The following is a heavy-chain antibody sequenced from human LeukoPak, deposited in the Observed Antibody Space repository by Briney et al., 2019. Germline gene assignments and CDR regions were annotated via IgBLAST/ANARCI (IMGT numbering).Heavy chain of an antibody. CDR2: IIPILGIA. CDR1: GGTFSSYA. CDR3: ARANQGYHDENYYYYYGMDV. D-gene: IGHD2-2*01. V-gene: IGHV1-69*04. J-gene: IGHJ6*02. Sequence: SVKVSCKASGGTFSSYAISWVRQAPGQGLEWMGRIIPILGIANYEQKFQGRVTITADKSTSTAYMELSSLRSEDTAVYYCARANQGYHDENYYYYYGMDVWGQGTTVTVSS.